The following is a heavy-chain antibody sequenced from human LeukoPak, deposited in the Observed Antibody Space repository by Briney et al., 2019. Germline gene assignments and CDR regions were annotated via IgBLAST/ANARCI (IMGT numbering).Heavy chain of an antibody. J-gene: IGHJ3*02. Sequence: SETLSLTRTVSGGSISSYYWSWIRQPPGKGLEWIGHIYYSGSTNYNPSLKSRVTISVDTSKNQFSLKLSSVTAADTAVYYCARHQVHDLRTFDIWGQGTMVTVSS. CDR2: IYYSGST. CDR3: ARHQVHDLRTFDI. CDR1: GGSISSYY. D-gene: IGHD4/OR15-4a*01. V-gene: IGHV4-59*08.